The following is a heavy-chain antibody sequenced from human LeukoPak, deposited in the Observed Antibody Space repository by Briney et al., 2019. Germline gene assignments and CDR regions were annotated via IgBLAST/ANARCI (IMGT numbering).Heavy chain of an antibody. CDR3: ARIKQQLVRSPDAFDI. D-gene: IGHD6-13*01. V-gene: IGHV3-21*01. CDR2: ISSSSSYI. J-gene: IGHJ3*02. CDR1: GFTFSSYI. Sequence: GGSLRLSCAASGFTFSSYIMNWVRQAPGKGLEWVSSISSSSSYIYYADSVKGRFTISRDNAKNSLYLQMNSLRAEDTAVYYCARIKQQLVRSPDAFDIWGQGTMVTVSS.